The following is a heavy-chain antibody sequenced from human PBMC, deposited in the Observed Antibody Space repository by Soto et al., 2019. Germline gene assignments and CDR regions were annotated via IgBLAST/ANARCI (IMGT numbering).Heavy chain of an antibody. D-gene: IGHD3-10*01. V-gene: IGHV4-39*01. J-gene: IGHJ4*02. Sequence: QLQLHQSGPGLVKPSETLSLTCTVSGDSISSSRYYWGWIRQPPGKGLEWIGCLYFIGNTYYNPPLKSRLTISVDSSKNRFSLQLSSVTAADTAMYYCARQAGFGESLFVSYFDYWGQGILVTVSS. CDR1: GDSISSSRYY. CDR3: ARQAGFGESLFVSYFDY. CDR2: LYFIGNT.